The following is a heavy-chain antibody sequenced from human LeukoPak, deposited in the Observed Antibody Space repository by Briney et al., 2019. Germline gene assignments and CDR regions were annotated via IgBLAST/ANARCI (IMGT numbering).Heavy chain of an antibody. CDR1: GYTFTGYY. V-gene: IGHV1-2*02. J-gene: IGHJ4*02. CDR3: AREYYDILTGYDPFDY. Sequence: GASVKVSCKASGYTFTGYYMHWVRQAPGQGLEWMGWINPNSGGTNYAQKFQGRVTMTRDTSISTAYMELSRLRSDDTAVYYCAREYYDILTGYDPFDYWGQGTLVPVSS. CDR2: INPNSGGT. D-gene: IGHD3-9*01.